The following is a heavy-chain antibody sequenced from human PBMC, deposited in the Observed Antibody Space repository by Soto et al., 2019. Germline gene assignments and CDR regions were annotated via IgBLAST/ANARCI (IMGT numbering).Heavy chain of an antibody. CDR1: GVSISSYY. V-gene: IGHV4-4*07. CDR3: AIGSGWQDMDY. J-gene: IGHJ4*02. CDR2: TYRGGKN. D-gene: IGHD6-19*01. Sequence: QVQLQESGPGLVKTSETLSLTCTVSGVSISSYYWHWIRQPAGKGLEWIGRTYRGGKNDYNPSLKSRVTTSVDTSKNQFSLMLNSVTAADTAVYYCAIGSGWQDMDYWGQGTLVTVSS.